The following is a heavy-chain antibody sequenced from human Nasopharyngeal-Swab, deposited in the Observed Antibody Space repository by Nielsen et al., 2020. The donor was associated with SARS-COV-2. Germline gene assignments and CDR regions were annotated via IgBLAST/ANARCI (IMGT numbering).Heavy chain of an antibody. CDR3: ARDQSKTIFGVVISSGAFDI. CDR1: GYTFTSYG. Sequence: ASVKVSCKASGYTFTSYGISWVRQAPGQGLEWMGWISAYNVNTNYAQKLQGRVTMTTDTPTSTAYMELRSLRSDDTAVYYCARDQSKTIFGVVISSGAFDIWGQGTMVTVSS. V-gene: IGHV1-18*04. D-gene: IGHD3-3*01. J-gene: IGHJ3*02. CDR2: ISAYNVNT.